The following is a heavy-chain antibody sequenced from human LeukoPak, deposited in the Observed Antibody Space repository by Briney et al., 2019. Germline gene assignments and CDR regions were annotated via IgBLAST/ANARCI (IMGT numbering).Heavy chain of an antibody. V-gene: IGHV3-23*01. Sequence: GGSLRLSCAASGFTFSSYAMSWVRQAPGKGLEWVSAISGSGGSTYYADSVKGRFTISRDNSKNTLYLQMNGLRAEDTAVYYCAKDPTDYSSSWYGWFDPWGQGTLVTVSS. D-gene: IGHD6-13*01. CDR2: ISGSGGST. CDR1: GFTFSSYA. CDR3: AKDPTDYSSSWYGWFDP. J-gene: IGHJ5*02.